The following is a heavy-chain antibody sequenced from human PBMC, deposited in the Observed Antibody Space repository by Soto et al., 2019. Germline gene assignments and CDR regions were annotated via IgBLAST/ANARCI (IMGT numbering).Heavy chain of an antibody. J-gene: IGHJ4*02. CDR1: GFTFSSYA. CDR2: ISGSGGST. V-gene: IGHV3-23*01. CDR3: AKATKRTTSAPTFDY. Sequence: VGSLRLSCAASGFTFSSYAMSWVRQAPGKGLEWVSAISGSGGSTYYADSVKGRFTISRDNSKNTLYLQMNSLRAEDTAVYYCAKATKRTTSAPTFDYWGQGTLVTV.